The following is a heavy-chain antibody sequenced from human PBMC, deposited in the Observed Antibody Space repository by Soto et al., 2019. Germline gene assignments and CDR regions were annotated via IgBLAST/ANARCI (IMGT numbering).Heavy chain of an antibody. CDR1: GFTFSHYG. J-gene: IGHJ4*02. V-gene: IGHV3-30*03. CDR2: ISSDGSNK. D-gene: IGHD2-2*01. Sequence: QVQLVESGGGVVQPGRSLRLSCAASGFTFSHYGIHWVRQAPGKGLEWLAVISSDGSNKHYADSVKGRFTVSRDNSKNTLSPQMNSLRAEYTAVYCCAIYGGKYQSPIDFWCQGNLLTVPS. CDR3: AIYGGKYQSPIDF.